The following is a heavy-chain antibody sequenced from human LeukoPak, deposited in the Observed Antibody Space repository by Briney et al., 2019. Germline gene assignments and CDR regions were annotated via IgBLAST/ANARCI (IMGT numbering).Heavy chain of an antibody. Sequence: SETLSLTCAVSGGSISSGDYYWSWIRQPPGKGLEWIGYIYYNGSTYYNPSLKSRVTISVDTSKNQFSLKLSSVTAADTAVYYCARTSLGGAWFDPWGQGTLVTVSS. CDR1: GGSISSGDYY. J-gene: IGHJ5*02. CDR3: ARTSLGGAWFDP. D-gene: IGHD3-10*01. CDR2: IYYNGST. V-gene: IGHV4-30-4*08.